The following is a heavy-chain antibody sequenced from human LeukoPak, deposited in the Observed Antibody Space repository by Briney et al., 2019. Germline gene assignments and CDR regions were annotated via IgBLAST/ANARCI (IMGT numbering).Heavy chain of an antibody. V-gene: IGHV4-39*01. D-gene: IGHD2-2*02. J-gene: IGHJ6*03. CDR2: IYYSGST. CDR1: GGSISSSSYY. Sequence: SETLSLTCTVSGGSISSSSYYWGWIRQPPGKGLEWIGGIYYSGSTYYNPTLKSRVTISVDTSKNQFSLKLSSVTAADTAVYYCARLRCSSTSCYIRYYYYMDVWGKGTTVTVSS. CDR3: ARLRCSSTSCYIRYYYYMDV.